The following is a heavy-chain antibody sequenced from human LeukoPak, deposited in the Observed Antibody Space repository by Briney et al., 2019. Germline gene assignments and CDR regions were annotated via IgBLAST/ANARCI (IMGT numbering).Heavy chain of an antibody. CDR3: ARMGYCSGGSCSGNWFDP. CDR1: GFTFSSYS. Sequence: GGSLRLSCAASGFTFSSYSMNWVRQAPGKGLEWVSSISSSSSYIYYADSVKGRFTISRDNAKNSLYLQMNSLRAEDTAVYYCARMGYCSGGSCSGNWFDPWGQGTLVTVSS. D-gene: IGHD2-15*01. V-gene: IGHV3-21*01. CDR2: ISSSSSYI. J-gene: IGHJ5*02.